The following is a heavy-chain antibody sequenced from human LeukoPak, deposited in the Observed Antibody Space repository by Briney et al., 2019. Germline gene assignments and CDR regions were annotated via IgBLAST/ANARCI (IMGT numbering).Heavy chain of an antibody. D-gene: IGHD6-13*01. J-gene: IGHJ3*02. V-gene: IGHV3-23*01. CDR3: AKGFLSTSWNSDAFDM. CDR2: ISNADDTK. Sequence: GGSLRLSCAASGVAFKTYDMHWVRQTPGKGLEWISFISNADDTKNYADSVRGRFIISRDNSKNTLYLQMNSLRAEDSAVYSCAKGFLSTSWNSDAFDMWGQGTMVTVSS. CDR1: GVAFKTYD.